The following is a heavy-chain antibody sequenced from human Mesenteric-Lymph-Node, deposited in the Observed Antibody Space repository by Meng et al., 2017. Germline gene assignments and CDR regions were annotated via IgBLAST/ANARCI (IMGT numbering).Heavy chain of an antibody. D-gene: IGHD3-10*01. J-gene: IGHJ5*01. CDR3: AKGIGNFLFDWFDS. CDR1: GFTFDDYA. CDR2: ISGDGDTT. Sequence: GGSLRLSCAASGFTFDDYAMHWVRQAPGKGLEWVSSISGDGDTTYYADSVKGRFTISRDNSKNTLSLQMNSLRVEDTATYYCAKGIGNFLFDWFDSWGQGTLVTVSS. V-gene: IGHV3-23*01.